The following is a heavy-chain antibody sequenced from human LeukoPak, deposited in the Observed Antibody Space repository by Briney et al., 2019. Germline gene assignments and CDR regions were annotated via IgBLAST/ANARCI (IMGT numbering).Heavy chain of an antibody. CDR2: INPNSGGT. D-gene: IGHD3-22*01. Sequence: ASVKVSCKASGYTFTGYYMHWVRQAPGQGLEWMGRINPNSGGTNYAQKFQGRVTMTGDTSISTAYMELSRLRSDDTAVYYCARDLGIYYDSSGYYQVYWGQGTLVTVSS. J-gene: IGHJ4*02. V-gene: IGHV1-2*06. CDR3: ARDLGIYYDSSGYYQVY. CDR1: GYTFTGYY.